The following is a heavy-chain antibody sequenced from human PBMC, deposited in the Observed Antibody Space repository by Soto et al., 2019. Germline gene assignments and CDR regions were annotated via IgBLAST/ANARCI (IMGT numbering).Heavy chain of an antibody. CDR1: GGSISSGGYY. CDR2: IYYSGST. D-gene: IGHD3-16*01. Sequence: QVQLQESGPGLVKPSQTLSLTCTVSGGSISSGGYYWSWIRQHPGKGLEWIGYIYYSGSTYYNPSLKSRVTISVDTSKNQFSLKLSSVTAADTAVYYCARDRLLGRVGEGGMDVWGQGTTVTVSS. CDR3: ARDRLLGRVGEGGMDV. V-gene: IGHV4-31*03. J-gene: IGHJ6*02.